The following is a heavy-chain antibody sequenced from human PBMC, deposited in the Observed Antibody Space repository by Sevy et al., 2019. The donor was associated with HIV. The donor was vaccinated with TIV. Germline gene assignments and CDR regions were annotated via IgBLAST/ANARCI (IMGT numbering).Heavy chain of an antibody. Sequence: ASVKVSCKVSGFRLIEVAIFWVRQAPGEGLEGMGGSDPDIGENVYEQKFQGRVTMTEDTSTDTAYMDLSSLTYEDTAVYYCATAGPTSAIFHFGVFDLWGQGTQVTVSS. CDR1: GFRLIEVA. CDR3: ATAGPTSAIFHFGVFDL. D-gene: IGHD3-3*01. CDR2: SDPDIGEN. J-gene: IGHJ4*03. V-gene: IGHV1-24*01.